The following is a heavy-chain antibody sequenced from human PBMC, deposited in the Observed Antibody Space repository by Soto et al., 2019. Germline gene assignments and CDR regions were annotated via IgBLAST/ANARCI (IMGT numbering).Heavy chain of an antibody. D-gene: IGHD1-26*01. CDR3: GRDSPRSGCYGMDV. V-gene: IGHV4-59*01. CDR1: GASISRYH. J-gene: IGHJ6*02. CDR2: IHYSGSA. Sequence: SETLSLTCTVSGASISRYHWIWIRQPPGKGLEWIGYIHYSGSAYYNPSLKRRVTISADMSKSQFSLKLTSMTAADTAVYYCGRDSPRSGCYGMDVWGQGTTVTVSS.